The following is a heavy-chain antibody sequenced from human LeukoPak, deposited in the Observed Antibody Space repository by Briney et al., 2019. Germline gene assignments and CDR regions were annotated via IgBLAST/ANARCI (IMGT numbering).Heavy chain of an antibody. J-gene: IGHJ4*02. CDR2: IYADGSS. D-gene: IGHD3-10*01. CDR1: GGPVGSDNSY. Sequence: SETLSLTCTVSGGPVGSDNSYWNWIRQPAGKGLEWIGRIYADGSSTYNPSLKSRVTILVDTSKNQFSLRLSSMTAADTAVYYCARGYYYRTWGLGTLVTVSS. V-gene: IGHV4-61*02. CDR3: ARGYYYRT.